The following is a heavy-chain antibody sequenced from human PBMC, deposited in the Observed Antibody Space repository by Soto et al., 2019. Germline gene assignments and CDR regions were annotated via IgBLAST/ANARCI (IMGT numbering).Heavy chain of an antibody. Sequence: QVQLVQSGAEVKKPGSSVKVSCKASGGTCSSYAISWVRQAPGQGLEWMGGIIPIFGTANYAQKFQGRVTITADESTSTAYMELSSLRSEDTAVYYCARGISNNCNQEPNDAFDIWGQGTMVTVSS. CDR2: IIPIFGTA. J-gene: IGHJ3*02. D-gene: IGHD1-20*01. CDR3: ARGISNNCNQEPNDAFDI. CDR1: GGTCSSYA. V-gene: IGHV1-69*01.